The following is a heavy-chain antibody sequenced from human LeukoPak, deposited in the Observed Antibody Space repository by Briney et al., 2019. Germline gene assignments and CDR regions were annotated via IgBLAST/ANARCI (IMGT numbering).Heavy chain of an antibody. D-gene: IGHD3-22*01. CDR1: GYTFTSYY. Sequence: GASVKVSCKASGYTFTSYYMHWVRQAPGQGLEWIGIINPSGGSTSYAPKFQGRVTMTRDTSTSTVYMELSSLRSEDTAVYYCALPFRYCDSSGYYHDAFDIWGQGTMVTVSS. CDR2: INPSGGST. J-gene: IGHJ3*02. CDR3: ALPFRYCDSSGYYHDAFDI. V-gene: IGHV1-46*03.